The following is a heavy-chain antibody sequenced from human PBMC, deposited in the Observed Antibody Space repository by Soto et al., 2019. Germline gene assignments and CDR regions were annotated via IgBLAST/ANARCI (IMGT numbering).Heavy chain of an antibody. CDR2: ISGSGGST. J-gene: IGHJ4*02. D-gene: IGHD3-9*01. CDR3: AKPPYDILTAKTQPNQVDY. CDR1: GFTFSSYA. Sequence: QPVGSLRLSGAASGFTFSSYAMSWVRQAPGKGLEWVSAISGSGGSTYYADSVKGRFTISRDNSKNTLYLQMNSLRAEDTAVYYCAKPPYDILTAKTQPNQVDYWGQGTLVTVSS. V-gene: IGHV3-23*01.